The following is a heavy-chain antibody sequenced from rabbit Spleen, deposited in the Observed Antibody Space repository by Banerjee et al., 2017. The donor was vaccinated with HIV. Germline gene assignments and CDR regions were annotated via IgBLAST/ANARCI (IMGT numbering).Heavy chain of an antibody. CDR3: ARYVSGSGAVYTL. V-gene: IGHV1S45*01. D-gene: IGHD1-1*01. Sequence: QEQLEESGGDLVKPEGSLTLTCTASGFTISNSYCMCWVRQAPGKGLEWIGRICAGSSGDTLYATWAKGRFTISRTSSTTVTLQMTSLTGADTATYFCARYVSGSGAVYTLWGPGTLVTVS. J-gene: IGHJ4*01. CDR2: ICAGSSGDT. CDR1: GFTISNSYC.